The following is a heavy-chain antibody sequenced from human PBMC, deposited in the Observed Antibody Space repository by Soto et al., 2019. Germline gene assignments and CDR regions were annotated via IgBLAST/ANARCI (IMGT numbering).Heavy chain of an antibody. CDR2: ISSSSSYT. CDR3: ASHPQSYYYDSSGSWFDY. J-gene: IGHJ4*02. Sequence: GGSLRLSCAASGFTFSYYYMSWIRQAPGKGLEWVSYISSSSSYTNYADSVKGRFTISRDNAKNSLYLQMNSLRAEDTAVYYCASHPQSYYYDSSGSWFDYWGQGTLVTVSS. V-gene: IGHV3-11*06. D-gene: IGHD3-22*01. CDR1: GFTFSYYY.